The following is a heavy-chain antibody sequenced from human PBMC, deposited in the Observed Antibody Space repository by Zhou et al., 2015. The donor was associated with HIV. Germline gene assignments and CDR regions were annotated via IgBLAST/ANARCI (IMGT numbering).Heavy chain of an antibody. Sequence: HVHLVQSGSELRKPGASVKVSCKASGGTFSSYAISWVRQAPGQGLEWMGGIIPIFGTANYAQKFQGRVTITADESTSTAYMELSSLRSEDTAVYYCARPHSSGWYAAYWGQGTLVTVSS. CDR2: IIPIFGTA. V-gene: IGHV1-69*01. CDR3: ARPHSSGWYAAY. D-gene: IGHD6-19*01. CDR1: GGTFSSYA. J-gene: IGHJ4*02.